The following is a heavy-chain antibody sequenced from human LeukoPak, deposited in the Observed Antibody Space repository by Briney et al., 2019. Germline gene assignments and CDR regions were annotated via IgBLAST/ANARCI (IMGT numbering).Heavy chain of an antibody. CDR2: IYYSGST. D-gene: IGHD3-10*01. J-gene: IGHJ4*02. V-gene: IGHV4-59*11. CDR1: GGSISSHY. CDR3: ARGRYGSGSLDY. Sequence: KPSETLSLTCTVSGGSISSHYWSWIRQPPGKGLEWIGYIYYSGSTNYNPSLKSRDTISVDTSKNQFSLKLSSVTAADTAVYYCARGRYGSGSLDYWGQGTLVTVSS.